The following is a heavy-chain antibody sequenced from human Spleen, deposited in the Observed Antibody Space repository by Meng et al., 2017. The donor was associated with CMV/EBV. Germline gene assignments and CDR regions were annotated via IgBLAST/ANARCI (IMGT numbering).Heavy chain of an antibody. D-gene: IGHD6-13*01. Sequence: QVQSVQSGSELDKPGHSVSTSCAASGYDFTTYSIHWVRLAPGQGLEWKGWISTNTGSPTYAQGFAGRFVFSLDTSVSTSYLPINSLKVEDTAVYYCARVCVAAGSTFYYFYHWGQGTLFTVSS. CDR2: ISTNTGSP. J-gene: IGHJ4*02. CDR1: GYDFTTYS. CDR3: ARVCVAAGSTFYYFYH. V-gene: IGHV7-4-1*02.